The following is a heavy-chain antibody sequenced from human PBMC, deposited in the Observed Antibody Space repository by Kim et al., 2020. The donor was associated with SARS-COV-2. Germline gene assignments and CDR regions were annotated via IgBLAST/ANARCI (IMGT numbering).Heavy chain of an antibody. Sequence: GGSLRLSCEVSGLTLGDESIQWIRQAPGGGLEWVSGITWNSDSLAYADSVRGRFTISRDTTANFVYLQMNSPRITDTAMFYCVKTPFCNDGKCGDQWGQG. CDR1: GLTLGDES. CDR2: ITWNSDSL. V-gene: IGHV3-9*01. CDR3: VKTPFCNDGKCGDQ. J-gene: IGHJ1*01. D-gene: IGHD2-15*01.